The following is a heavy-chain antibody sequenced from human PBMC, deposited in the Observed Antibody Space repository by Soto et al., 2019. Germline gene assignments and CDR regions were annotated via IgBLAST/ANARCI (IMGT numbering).Heavy chain of an antibody. D-gene: IGHD3-10*01. Sequence: QAQLVESWGGVVQTGRSLRLSCAASGFTFSSYGMHWVRQAPGTGLAWVAVISYDGGLQHYADSVKGRFTISRDNSKNMVLLQMNSLRAEDTAWYYCVSDRGYGHASGPYAWGKVTLVSVSS. CDR3: VSDRGYGHASGPYA. J-gene: IGHJ5*02. CDR2: ISYDGGLQ. V-gene: IGHV3-30*03. CDR1: GFTFSSYG.